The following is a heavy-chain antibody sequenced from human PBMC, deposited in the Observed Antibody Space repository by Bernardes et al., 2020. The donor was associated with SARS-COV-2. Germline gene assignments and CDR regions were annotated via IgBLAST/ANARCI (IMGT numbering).Heavy chain of an antibody. V-gene: IGHV3-74*01. CDR3: IKDFTGEEDY. J-gene: IGHJ4*02. CDR2: MDPAGGRI. CDR1: EFSFSRFW. Sequence: GGSLRLSCAASEFSFSRFWMHWVRQVPGKGLVWVSRMDPAGGRIDYADSVRGRFSISRDNAENTVSLQMNSLRAEDTAVYYCIKDFTGEEDYWGQGTLVTVSS.